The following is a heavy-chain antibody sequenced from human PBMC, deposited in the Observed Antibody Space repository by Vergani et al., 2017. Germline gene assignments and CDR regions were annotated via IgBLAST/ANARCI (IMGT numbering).Heavy chain of an antibody. CDR1: GFTFSSYAMH. D-gene: IGHD3-10*01. J-gene: IGHJ4*02. CDR2: ISYSEST. V-gene: IGHV4-39*01. CDR3: ARRPVERTGTTYEADY. Sequence: QVQLVESGGGVVQPGRSLRLSCAASGFTFSSYAMHWVRQAPGKGLQWIGSISYSESTYYNPSLKSRVTISVDASKNQFALRLTSVTATDTAVYYCARRPVERTGTTYEADYWGQGTLVTVSS.